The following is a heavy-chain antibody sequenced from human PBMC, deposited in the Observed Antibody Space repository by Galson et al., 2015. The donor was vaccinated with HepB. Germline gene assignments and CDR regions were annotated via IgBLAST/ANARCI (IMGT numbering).Heavy chain of an antibody. J-gene: IGHJ4*02. CDR3: ATTPGY. Sequence: SLRLSCATSGFIFSKAWMSWVRQAPGKGLDAIGLIKSKTDGGTTDYAAPVKGRFTISRDDSKNTMYLEMNNLKPEDTGVYHCATTPGYWGQGTLVTVSS. CDR2: IKSKTDGGTT. V-gene: IGHV3-15*01. CDR1: GFIFSKAW.